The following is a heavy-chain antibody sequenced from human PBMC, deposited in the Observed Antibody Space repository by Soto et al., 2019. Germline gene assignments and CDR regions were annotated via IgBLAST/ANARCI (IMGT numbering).Heavy chain of an antibody. Sequence: PGGSLRLSCAASGFTFSSYAMSWVRQAPGKGLEWVSAISGSGGSTYYADSVKGRFTISRDNSKNTLYLQMNSLRAEDTAVYYCAKDPDPIGYCSGGSCSTYGYWGQGTLVTVSS. CDR1: GFTFSSYA. D-gene: IGHD2-15*01. CDR2: ISGSGGST. CDR3: AKDPDPIGYCSGGSCSTYGY. V-gene: IGHV3-23*01. J-gene: IGHJ4*02.